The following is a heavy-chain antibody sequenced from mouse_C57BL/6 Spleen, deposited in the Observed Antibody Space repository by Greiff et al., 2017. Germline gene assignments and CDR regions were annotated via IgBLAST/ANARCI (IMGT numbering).Heavy chain of an antibody. J-gene: IGHJ2*01. CDR2: IDPETGGT. CDR1: GYTFTDYE. CDR3: TIITTVVGFDY. V-gene: IGHV1-15*01. D-gene: IGHD1-1*01. Sequence: ESGAELVRPGASVTLSCKASGYTFTDYEMHWVKQTPVHGLEWIGAIDPETGGTAYNQKFKGKAILTADKSSSTAYMELRSLTSEDSAVYYCTIITTVVGFDYWGQGTTLTVSS.